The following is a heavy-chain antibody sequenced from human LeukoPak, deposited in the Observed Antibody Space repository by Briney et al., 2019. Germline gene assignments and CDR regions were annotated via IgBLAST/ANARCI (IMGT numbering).Heavy chain of an antibody. J-gene: IGHJ4*02. CDR3: ARDSSGWSYFDY. CDR2: INSDGSST. CDR1: GFTFSNYW. V-gene: IGHV3-74*01. Sequence: GGSLRLSCAASGFTFSNYWMHWVRQAPGKGLVWVSRINSDGSSTSYADSVKGRFTISRDNAKNTLYLQMNSLRAEDTAVYYCARDSSGWSYFDYWGQGTLVTVSS. D-gene: IGHD6-19*01.